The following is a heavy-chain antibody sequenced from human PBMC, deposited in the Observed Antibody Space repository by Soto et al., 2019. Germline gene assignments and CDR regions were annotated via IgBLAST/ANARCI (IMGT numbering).Heavy chain of an antibody. CDR2: IYWDDDK. CDR1: GFSLTGSGVG. V-gene: IGHV2-5*02. J-gene: IGHJ4*02. Sequence: QITLKESGPTLVKPTQTLTLTCTCSGFSLTGSGVGVGWIRQPPGKALEWLALIYWDDDKRYSPSLKSRLTITKDTSKNQVALTMTNMEPVDTATYYCARFLWSDTSLYYFDYWGQGTLVTVSS. D-gene: IGHD3-3*01. CDR3: ARFLWSDTSLYYFDY.